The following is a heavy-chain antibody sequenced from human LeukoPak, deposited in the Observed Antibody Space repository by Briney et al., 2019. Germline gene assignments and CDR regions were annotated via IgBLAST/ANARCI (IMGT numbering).Heavy chain of an antibody. J-gene: IGHJ4*02. CDR2: ISSSSSYI. Sequence: GRSLRLSCAASGFTFSSYSMNWVRQAPGKGLEWVSSISSSSSYIYYADSVKGRFTISRDNAKNSLYLQMNSLRAEDTAVYYCARDEALGYCSSTSCGGSDYWGQGTLVTVSS. CDR3: ARDEALGYCSSTSCGGSDY. V-gene: IGHV3-21*01. CDR1: GFTFSSYS. D-gene: IGHD2-2*01.